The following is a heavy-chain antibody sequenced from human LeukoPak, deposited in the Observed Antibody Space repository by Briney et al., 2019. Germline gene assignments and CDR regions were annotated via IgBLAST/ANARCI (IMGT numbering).Heavy chain of an antibody. CDR1: GFTFSSYS. V-gene: IGHV3-48*04. D-gene: IGHD3-10*01. CDR3: ARGTTYGSGSYRPY. CDR2: ISSSSSTI. Sequence: PGGSLRLSCAASGFTFSSYSMNWVRQAPGKGLEWVSYISSSSSTIYYADSVKGRFTISRDNAKNSLYLQMNSLRAEDTAVYYCARGTTYGSGSYRPYWGQGTLVTVSS. J-gene: IGHJ4*02.